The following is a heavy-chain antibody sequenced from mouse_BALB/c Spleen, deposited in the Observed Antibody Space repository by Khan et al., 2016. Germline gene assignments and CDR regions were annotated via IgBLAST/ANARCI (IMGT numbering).Heavy chain of an antibody. J-gene: IGHJ3*01. Sequence: LVESGPELKKPGETVKISCKASGYTFTNYGMNWVKQAPGKGLKWMGWINTNTGEPTYAEEFTGRFAFSLETSARTAYLQINNLKNEDTATYFCAEDYYGSNWFAYWGQGTLVTVSA. CDR2: INTNTGEP. V-gene: IGHV9-3*02. CDR1: GYTFTNYG. CDR3: AEDYYGSNWFAY. D-gene: IGHD1-1*01.